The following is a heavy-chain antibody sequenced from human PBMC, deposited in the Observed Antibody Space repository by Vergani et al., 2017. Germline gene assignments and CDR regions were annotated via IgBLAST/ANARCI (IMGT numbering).Heavy chain of an antibody. J-gene: IGHJ4*02. V-gene: IGHV3-21*01. D-gene: IGHD3-16*02. CDR1: GFTFSSYS. Sequence: EVQLVESGGGLVKPGGSLRLSCAASGFTFSSYSMNWVRQAPGKGLAWVSSISSSSSYIYYADSVKGRFTISRDNAKNSLYLQMNSLRAEDTAVYYCARDATFMITFGGVIVDPYYFDYWGQGTLVTVSS. CDR3: ARDATFMITFGGVIVDPYYFDY. CDR2: ISSSSSYI.